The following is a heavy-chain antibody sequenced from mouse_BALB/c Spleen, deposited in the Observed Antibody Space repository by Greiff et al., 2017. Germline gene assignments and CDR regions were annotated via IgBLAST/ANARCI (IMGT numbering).Heavy chain of an antibody. CDR3: ARGGFTTVVPYYAMDY. V-gene: IGHV5-6-5*01. CDR1: GFTFSSYA. CDR2: ISSGGST. D-gene: IGHD1-1*01. J-gene: IGHJ4*01. Sequence: EVHLVESGGGLVKPGGSLKLSCAASGFTFSSYAMSWVRQTPEKRLEWVASISSGGSTYYPDSVKGRFTISRDNARNILYLQMSSLKSEDTAMYYCARGGFTTVVPYYAMDYWGQGTSVTVSS.